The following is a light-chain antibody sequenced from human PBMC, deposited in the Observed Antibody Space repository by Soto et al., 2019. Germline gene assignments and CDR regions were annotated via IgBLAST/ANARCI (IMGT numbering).Light chain of an antibody. CDR1: QSVSSQ. Sequence: EIVLTQSPATLSLSPGERATLSCRASQSVSSQLAWYQQKPGQAPRLLIYDASNRATGIPARFSGGGSATDFTLTISSLEPEDCAVYFCQQRCDWPLTFGGGTKVEIK. J-gene: IGKJ4*01. CDR2: DAS. V-gene: IGKV3-11*01. CDR3: QQRCDWPLT.